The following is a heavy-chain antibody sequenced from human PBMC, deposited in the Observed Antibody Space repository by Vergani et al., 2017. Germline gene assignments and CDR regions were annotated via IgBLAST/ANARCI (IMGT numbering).Heavy chain of an antibody. CDR3: ARTTAIFGVVINYFDY. J-gene: IGHJ4*02. Sequence: QVTLRESGPALVKPTQTLTLTCTFSGFSLSTSGMCVSWIRQPPGKALEWLALIDWDDDKYYSTSLKTRLTISKDASKNQVVLTMTNMDPVDTATYYCARTTAIFGVVINYFDYWGQGTLVTVSS. CDR1: GFSLSTSGMC. D-gene: IGHD3-3*01. CDR2: IDWDDDK. V-gene: IGHV2-70*01.